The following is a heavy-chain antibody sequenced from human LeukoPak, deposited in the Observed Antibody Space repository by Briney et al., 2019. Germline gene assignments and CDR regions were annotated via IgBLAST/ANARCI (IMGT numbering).Heavy chain of an antibody. Sequence: GGSLRLSCAASGFTFSSYSMNWVRQAPGKGLEWVSSISSSSSYIYYADSVKGRFTISRDNSKNTLYLQMNSLRAEDTAVYYCAKEYYYDSSGHSPYFQHWGQGTLVTVSS. V-gene: IGHV3-21*04. CDR1: GFTFSSYS. J-gene: IGHJ1*01. CDR3: AKEYYYDSSGHSPYFQH. D-gene: IGHD3-22*01. CDR2: ISSSSSYI.